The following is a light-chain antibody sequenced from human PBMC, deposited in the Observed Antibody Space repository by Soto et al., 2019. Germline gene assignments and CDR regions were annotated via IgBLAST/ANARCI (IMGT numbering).Light chain of an antibody. CDR1: TSDVGGFDS. J-gene: IGLJ3*02. CDR3: SSYTTSNTWL. CDR2: EVS. Sequence: QSALTQPASVSGSPGQSITISCTATTSDVGGFDSVSWYQQHPGTAPRVIIYEVSNRPSGVSYRFSGSKSANTASLTISGLQDDDEADYYCSSYTTSNTWLFGGGTKLTVL. V-gene: IGLV2-14*01.